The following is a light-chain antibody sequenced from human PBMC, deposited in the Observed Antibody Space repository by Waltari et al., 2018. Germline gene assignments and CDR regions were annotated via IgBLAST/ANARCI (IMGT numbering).Light chain of an antibody. CDR1: QSVVYSSNNKNY. V-gene: IGKV4-1*01. J-gene: IGKJ2*01. CDR3: QQYYSTPPYT. Sequence: DIVMTQSPDSLAVSLGERATINCKSSQSVVYSSNNKNYLAWYQQKQGQPPKLLIYWASTRESGVPDRFSGSGSGTEFTLTISSLQAEDVAVYYCQQYYSTPPYTFGQGTKLEIK. CDR2: WAS.